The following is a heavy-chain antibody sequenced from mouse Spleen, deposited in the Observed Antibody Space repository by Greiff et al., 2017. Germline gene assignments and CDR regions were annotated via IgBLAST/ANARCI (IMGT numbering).Heavy chain of an antibody. Sequence: EVQLQQSGPGLVKPSQSLSLTCSVTGYSITSGYYWNWIRQFPGNKLEWMGYISYDGSNNYNPSLKNRISITRDTSKNQFFLKLNSVTTEDTATYYCAIYYGYDEALDYWGQGTTLTVSS. V-gene: IGHV3-6*01. D-gene: IGHD2-2*01. J-gene: IGHJ2*01. CDR2: ISYDGSN. CDR3: AIYYGYDEALDY. CDR1: GYSITSGYY.